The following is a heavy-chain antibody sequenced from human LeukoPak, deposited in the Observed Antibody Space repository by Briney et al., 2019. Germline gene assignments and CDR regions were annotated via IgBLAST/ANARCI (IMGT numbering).Heavy chain of an antibody. V-gene: IGHV3-21*01. Sequence: PGGSLRLSCAASGFTFSSYGMHWVRQAPGKGLEWVSSISSSSSYIYYADSVKGRFTISRDSAKNSLYLQMNSLRAEDTAVYYCARVTYHDAFDIWGQGTMVTVSS. D-gene: IGHD2-2*01. CDR3: ARVTYHDAFDI. CDR2: ISSSSSYI. CDR1: GFTFSSYG. J-gene: IGHJ3*02.